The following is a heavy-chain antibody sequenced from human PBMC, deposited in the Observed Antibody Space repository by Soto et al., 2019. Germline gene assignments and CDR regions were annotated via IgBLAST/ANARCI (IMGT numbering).Heavy chain of an antibody. CDR1: GEYFSGYY. CDR3: AGNIVATISSFDY. J-gene: IGHJ4*02. D-gene: IGHD5-12*01. V-gene: IGHV4-34*01. Sequence: SSEPLSITCAVYGEYFSGYYWIWLRPPPGKGLEWIGEINHSGSTNYNPPLKSRVTMSVDTSKNQFSLKLSSVTAADTAVYYCAGNIVATISSFDYWGQGTLVTLA. CDR2: INHSGST.